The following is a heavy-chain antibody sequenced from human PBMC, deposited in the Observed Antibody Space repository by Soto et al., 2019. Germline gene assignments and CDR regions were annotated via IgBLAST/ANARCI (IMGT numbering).Heavy chain of an antibody. D-gene: IGHD3-3*01. J-gene: IGHJ6*03. CDR2: INSDGSST. CDR1: GLTFSSYW. CDR3: ARDPRYDFWSGFYMDV. Sequence: PGGSLRLSCAASGLTFSSYWMHWVRQAPGKALVWVSRINSDGSSTSYAGSVKGRFTISRDNAKNTLYLQINSLRAEDTAVYYCARDPRYDFWSGFYMDVWGKGTTVTVSS. V-gene: IGHV3-74*01.